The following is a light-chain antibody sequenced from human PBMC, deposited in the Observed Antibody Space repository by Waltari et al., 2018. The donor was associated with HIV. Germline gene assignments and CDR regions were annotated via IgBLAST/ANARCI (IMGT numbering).Light chain of an antibody. CDR2: EVN. V-gene: IGLV2-14*01. J-gene: IGLJ3*02. CDR1: SSDVGGYNY. CDR3: SSYTSSRTLV. Sequence: QSALTQPASVSGSPGQSITISCTGTSSDVGGYNYFSWYQQHPDKAPKLVIFEVNKRPSGVSNRFSGSKSGNTASLTISGLQAEDEADYYCSSYTSSRTLVFGGGTKLTVL.